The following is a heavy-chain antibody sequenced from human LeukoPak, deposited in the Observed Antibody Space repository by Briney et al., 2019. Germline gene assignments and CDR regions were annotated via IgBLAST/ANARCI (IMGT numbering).Heavy chain of an antibody. CDR3: ASDTVAGTG. CDR1: GGSFSDYY. D-gene: IGHD6-19*01. V-gene: IGHV4-34*01. CDR2: INHSGIT. J-gene: IGHJ4*02. Sequence: PSETLSLTCAVFGGSFSDYYWSWISQPPGKGLEWIGEINHSGITNYNPSLKSRVTISAGTSKNQFSLKLSSVTAADTSVYYCASDTVAGTGWGQGTLVTVSS.